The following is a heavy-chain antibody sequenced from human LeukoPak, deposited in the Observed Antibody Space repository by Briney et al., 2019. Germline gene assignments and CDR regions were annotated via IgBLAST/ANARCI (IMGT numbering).Heavy chain of an antibody. J-gene: IGHJ4*02. Sequence: ASVKVSCKASGYTLTSYYMHWVRQAPGQGLEWMGVINPSGGSTSYAQKFQGRVTMTRDTSTSTVYMELSSLRSEDTAVYYCASDSGSYGLSFDYWGQGTLVTVSS. CDR3: ASDSGSYGLSFDY. CDR1: GYTLTSYY. D-gene: IGHD1-26*01. V-gene: IGHV1-46*01. CDR2: INPSGGST.